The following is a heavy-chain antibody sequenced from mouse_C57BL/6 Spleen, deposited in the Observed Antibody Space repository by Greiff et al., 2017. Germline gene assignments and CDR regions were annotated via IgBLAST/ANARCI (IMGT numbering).Heavy chain of an antibody. J-gene: IGHJ2*01. V-gene: IGHV2-2*01. CDR3: ATSFYDGYPYYFDY. D-gene: IGHD2-3*01. CDR2: IWSGGST. Sequence: QVQLQPSGPGLVQPSQSLSITCTVSGFSLTSYGVHWVRQSPGKGLEWLGVIWSGGSTDYNAAFISRLSISKDNSKSQVFFKMNSLQADDTAIYYCATSFYDGYPYYFDYWGQGTTLTVSS. CDR1: GFSLTSYG.